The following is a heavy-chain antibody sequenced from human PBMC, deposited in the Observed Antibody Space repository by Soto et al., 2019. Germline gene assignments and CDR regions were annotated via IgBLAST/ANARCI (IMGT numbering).Heavy chain of an antibody. CDR1: GYIFTNYY. V-gene: IGHV1-46*01. CDR2: INPLPTSGST. Sequence: GASVKVSFKASGYIFTNYYIHWVRQAPGQGLEWMAIINPLPTSGSTNYAQKFQGRVTVTRDTSTSTVYLELSSLRSDDTAVYYCARDLAAADYWGQGTLVTVSS. CDR3: ARDLAAADY. J-gene: IGHJ4*02. D-gene: IGHD6-13*01.